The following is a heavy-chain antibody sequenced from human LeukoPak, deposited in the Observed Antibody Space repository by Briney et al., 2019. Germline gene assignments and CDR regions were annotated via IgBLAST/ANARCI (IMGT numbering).Heavy chain of an antibody. CDR3: VREVNHYGLRRNSFDP. J-gene: IGHJ5*02. CDR1: GGSVSSNDYF. CDR2: VDYSGDT. V-gene: IGHV4-39*07. Sequence: TSETLSLTCTVSGGSVSSNDYFWGWIRQSAAKGLEWIGSVDYSGDTYYNPSLKGRLTISIDTSRNQFSLRLSSVTAAGADTAVYYCVREVNHYGLRRNSFDPWGQGLKVTVSS. D-gene: IGHD3/OR15-3a*01.